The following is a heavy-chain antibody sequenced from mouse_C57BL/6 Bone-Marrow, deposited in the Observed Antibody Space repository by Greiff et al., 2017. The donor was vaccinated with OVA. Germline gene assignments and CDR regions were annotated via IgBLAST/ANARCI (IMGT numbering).Heavy chain of an antibody. V-gene: IGHV3-8*01. CDR2: ISYSGST. CDR3: ARFGNYDGYLGAMDY. J-gene: IGHJ4*01. Sequence: EVKLMESGPGLAKPSQTLSLTCSVTGYSITSDYWDWIRKFPGNKLEYMGYISYSGSTYYNPSLKSRISITRDTSKNQYYLQLNSVTTEDTATYYCARFGNYDGYLGAMDYWGQGTSVTVSS. D-gene: IGHD2-3*01. CDR1: GYSITSDY.